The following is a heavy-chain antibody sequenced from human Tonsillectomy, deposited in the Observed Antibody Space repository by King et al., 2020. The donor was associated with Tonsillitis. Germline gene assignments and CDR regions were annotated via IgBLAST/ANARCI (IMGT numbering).Heavy chain of an antibody. J-gene: IGHJ3*02. CDR1: GFTFDEYA. D-gene: IGHD2-21*01. CDR2: ISCSSGSI. Sequence: VQLVESGGGLVQPGRSLRLSCAASGFTFDEYAMHWVRQPPGKGLEWVSGISCSSGSIDYAGSVKGRFTISRDNAKNSLYLQMNSLRPEDTALYYCARTTYCGGDCYPIDAFEIWGQGTMVTVSS. V-gene: IGHV3-9*01. CDR3: ARTTYCGGDCYPIDAFEI.